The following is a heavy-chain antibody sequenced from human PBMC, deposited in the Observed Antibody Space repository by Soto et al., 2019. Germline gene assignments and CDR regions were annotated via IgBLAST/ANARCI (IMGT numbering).Heavy chain of an antibody. CDR3: ARDLVSRGSYPRYYYYGMDV. CDR1: GGTFSSYA. Sequence: ASVKVSCKASGGTFSSYAISWVRQAPGQGLEWMGGIIPIFGTANYAQKFQGRVTITADESTSTAYMELGSLRSEDTAVYYCARDLVSRGSYPRYYYYGMDVWGQGTTVTVSS. CDR2: IIPIFGTA. J-gene: IGHJ6*02. D-gene: IGHD1-26*01. V-gene: IGHV1-69*13.